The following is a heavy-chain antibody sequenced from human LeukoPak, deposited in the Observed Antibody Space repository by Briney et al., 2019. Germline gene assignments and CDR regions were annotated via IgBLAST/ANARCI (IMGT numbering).Heavy chain of an antibody. CDR3: ARGSTMIVVVTHRGYYFDY. CDR1: GGTFSSYA. CDR2: IIPILGIA. J-gene: IGHJ4*02. V-gene: IGHV1-69*04. Sequence: ASVKVSCKASGGTFSSYAISWVRQAPGQGLEWMGRIIPILGIANYAQKFQGRVTITADKSTSTAYMELSSLRSEDTAVYYCARGSTMIVVVTHRGYYFDYWGQGTLVTVSS. D-gene: IGHD3-22*01.